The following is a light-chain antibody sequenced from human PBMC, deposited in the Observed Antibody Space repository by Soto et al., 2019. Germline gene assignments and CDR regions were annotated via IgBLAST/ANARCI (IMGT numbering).Light chain of an antibody. V-gene: IGKV3D-20*02. J-gene: IGKJ4*01. CDR3: QQRSNWPPLT. CDR2: GAS. Sequence: EIVLTQSPGTLSLSPGERATLSCRASQSVSSTYLAWYQQKPGQAPRLLIYGASSRASGIPDRFSGSGSGTDFTLTISRLDPEDFAVYYCQQRSNWPPLTFGGGTRVEIK. CDR1: QSVSSTY.